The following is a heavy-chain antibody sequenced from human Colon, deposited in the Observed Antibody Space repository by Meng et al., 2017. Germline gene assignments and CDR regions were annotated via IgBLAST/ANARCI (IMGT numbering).Heavy chain of an antibody. CDR2: INSSGSTI. Sequence: GESPKTSSAASGFTFSTYEMNWVRPAPGKGLEWLSYINSSGSTIYYADSMKGRFTISRDNAKNSLYLQMNSQNAEDTALYYCARGGSGWYWGQGTLVTVSS. J-gene: IGHJ4*02. CDR3: ARGGSGWY. CDR1: GFTFSTYE. V-gene: IGHV3-48*03. D-gene: IGHD6-19*01.